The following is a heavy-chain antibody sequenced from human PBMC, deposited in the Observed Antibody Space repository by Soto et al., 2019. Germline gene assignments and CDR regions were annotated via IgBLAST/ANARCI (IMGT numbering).Heavy chain of an antibody. CDR2: IYHTEST. J-gene: IGHJ4*02. V-gene: IGHV4-4*03. CDR1: GDSISSSFW. D-gene: IGHD4-17*01. CDR3: ARHDFGTFDY. Sequence: PETLSLTCAVSGDSISSSFWWSWVRQPPGKGLEWIGEIYHTESTVYNPSLKSRVTISLDKSENQFSLNLNSVTAADTAVYYCARHDFGTFDYWGRGTLVTVSS.